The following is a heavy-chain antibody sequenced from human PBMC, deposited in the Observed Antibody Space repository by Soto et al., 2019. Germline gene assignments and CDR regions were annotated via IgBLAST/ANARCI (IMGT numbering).Heavy chain of an antibody. Sequence: ASVKVSGKASGYTVTSYYMHWVRQAPGQGLEWMGIINPSGGSTSYAKKSQGRVTMTRDTSTSTVYMELSSLRSEDTAVYYCAHSSSSQNWFDPWGQGTLVTVS. CDR3: AHSSSSQNWFDP. V-gene: IGHV1-46*01. J-gene: IGHJ5*02. D-gene: IGHD6-6*01. CDR1: GYTVTSYY. CDR2: INPSGGST.